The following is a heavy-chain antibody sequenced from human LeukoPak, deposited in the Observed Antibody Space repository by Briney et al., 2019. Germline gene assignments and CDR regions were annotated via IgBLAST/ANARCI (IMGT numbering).Heavy chain of an antibody. V-gene: IGHV4-59*01. Sequence: SETLSLTCTVSGGSINSYYWSWIRQPPGKGLECIGYIHYTGSTNYNPSLKSRVTISVDTSKSQFSLKLSSVTAADTAIYYCARGGYCGSGNDFRFDPWGQGTLVTVSS. CDR2: IHYTGST. CDR1: GGSINSYY. CDR3: ARGGYCGSGNDFRFDP. D-gene: IGHD3-10*01. J-gene: IGHJ5*02.